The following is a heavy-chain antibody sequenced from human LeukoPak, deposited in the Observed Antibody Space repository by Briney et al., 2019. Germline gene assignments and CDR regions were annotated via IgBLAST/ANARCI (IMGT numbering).Heavy chain of an antibody. J-gene: IGHJ2*01. Sequence: SGTLSLTCTMSGDSISNSMLWSWVRQPPGKGLEWVGEKYRSGTTNYNPYLKSRVTISTDNSKNQVSLELNSVTAADTAVYYCARLKDFTGKEYYFFDLWGRGTLVTVSS. V-gene: IGHV4-4*02. CDR1: GDSISNSML. CDR3: ARLKDFTGKEYYFFDL. CDR2: KYRSGTT. D-gene: IGHD2/OR15-2a*01.